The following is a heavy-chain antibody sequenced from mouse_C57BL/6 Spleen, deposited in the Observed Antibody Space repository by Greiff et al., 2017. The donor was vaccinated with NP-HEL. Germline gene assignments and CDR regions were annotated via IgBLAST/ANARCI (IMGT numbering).Heavy chain of an antibody. CDR3: ARRERINWDVRAMDY. CDR2: IDPANGNT. D-gene: IGHD4-1*01. CDR1: GFNIKNTY. V-gene: IGHV14-3*01. Sequence: VQLKESVAELVRPGASVKLSCTASGFNIKNTYMHWVKQRPEQGLEWIGRIDPANGNTKYAPKFQGQATITADTSSNTAYLQLSSLTSEDTAIYYCARRERINWDVRAMDYWGQGTSVTVSS. J-gene: IGHJ4*01.